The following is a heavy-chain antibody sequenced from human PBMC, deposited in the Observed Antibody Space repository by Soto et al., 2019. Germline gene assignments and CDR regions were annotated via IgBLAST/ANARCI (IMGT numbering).Heavy chain of an antibody. CDR3: AREGAVRTAVITGAFDC. V-gene: IGHV1-69*01. CDR2: IIPIFGSA. D-gene: IGHD3-16*01. Sequence: QVQLVQSGAEVKKPGSSVKVSCKASGGTFTTYSINWVRQAPGQGLEWMGGIIPIFGSANYAQKFRGRVTITADELASTVYMELSSLRSEDTAVDYCAREGAVRTAVITGAFDCWGQRTVVTVSS. J-gene: IGHJ4*02. CDR1: GGTFTTYS.